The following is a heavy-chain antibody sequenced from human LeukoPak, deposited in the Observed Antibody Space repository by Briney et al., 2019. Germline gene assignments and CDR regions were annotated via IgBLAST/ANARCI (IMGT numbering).Heavy chain of an antibody. CDR3: TRDGIRVLDY. V-gene: IGHV6-1*01. J-gene: IGHJ4*02. CDR1: GDSVSTNSAA. D-gene: IGHD1-1*01. Sequence: SQTLSLTCVISGDSVSTNSAAWNWIRQSPSRGLEWLGRTYYRSKWYNDYAVSVKSRIVINPDTSKNQFSLQLSSVTPEDTAVYYCTRDGIRVLDYWGQGTLVTVSS. CDR2: TYYRSKWYN.